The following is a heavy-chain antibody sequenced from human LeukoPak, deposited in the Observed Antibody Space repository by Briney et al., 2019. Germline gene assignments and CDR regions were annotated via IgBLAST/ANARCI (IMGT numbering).Heavy chain of an antibody. D-gene: IGHD6-19*01. Sequence: GGSLRLSCAASGFTFSSYGMHWVRQAPGKGLEWVAFIQFDENDKYYADSVKGRFTISRDNAKNSLYLEMNSLRAEDTALYYCARVPPGGSGWGPDFDYWGQGTLVTVSS. CDR2: IQFDENDK. V-gene: IGHV3-30*02. CDR3: ARVPPGGSGWGPDFDY. CDR1: GFTFSSYG. J-gene: IGHJ4*02.